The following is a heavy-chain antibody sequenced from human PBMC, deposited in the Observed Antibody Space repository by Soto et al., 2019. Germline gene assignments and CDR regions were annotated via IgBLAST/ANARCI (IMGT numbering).Heavy chain of an antibody. Sequence: GGSLRLSCAASGFTFSNYAMPWVRQAPGKGLEWVSAISRSGGTTYYADSVKGRFTISRDNAKNTLYLQMNSLRAEDTALYFCAKHLFYAYNPVHYWGQGTLVTVSS. V-gene: IGHV3-23*01. J-gene: IGHJ4*02. CDR2: ISRSGGTT. CDR1: GFTFSNYA. CDR3: AKHLFYAYNPVHY. D-gene: IGHD1-1*01.